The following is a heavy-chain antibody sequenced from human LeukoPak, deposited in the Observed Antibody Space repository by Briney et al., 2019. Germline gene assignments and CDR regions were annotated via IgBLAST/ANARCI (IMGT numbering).Heavy chain of an antibody. CDR1: GGSISSGGYY. D-gene: IGHD3-16*02. Sequence: PSETLSLTCTVSGGSISSGGYYWSWIRQNPGKGLEWIGYIYYSGSTYYNPSLKSRVTISVDTSKNQFSLKLSSVTAADTAVYYCARGYYDYVWGSYRPKRFDPWGQGTLVTVSS. CDR2: IYYSGST. V-gene: IGHV4-31*03. J-gene: IGHJ5*02. CDR3: ARGYYDYVWGSYRPKRFDP.